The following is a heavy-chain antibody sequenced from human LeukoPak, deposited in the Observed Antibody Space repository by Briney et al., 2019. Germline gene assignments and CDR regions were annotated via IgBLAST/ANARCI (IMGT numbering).Heavy chain of an antibody. J-gene: IGHJ5*01. Sequence: GGPLRLSCAASGLTFSKYSMTWVRQAPGKGLEWVSFIDTSSTTMYYTDSVKGRFTISRDNAKNSLYLQMHSLKVEDTAIYYCARDNWVDCWGQGTLVTVSS. CDR3: ARDNWVDC. CDR1: GLTFSKYS. CDR2: IDTSSTTM. V-gene: IGHV3-48*04.